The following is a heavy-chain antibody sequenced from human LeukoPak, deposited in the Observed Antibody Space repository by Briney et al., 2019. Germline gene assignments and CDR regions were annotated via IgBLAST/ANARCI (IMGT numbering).Heavy chain of an antibody. CDR3: AKSRRYVIAAALWFDP. J-gene: IGHJ5*02. CDR2: ISGSGGST. V-gene: IGHV3-23*01. D-gene: IGHD6-13*01. CDR1: GFTFSSYG. Sequence: GGSLRLSCAASGFTFSSYGMSWVRQAPGKGLEWVSAISGSGGSTYYADSVKGRFTISRDNSKNTLYLQMNSLRAEDTAVYYCAKSRRYVIAAALWFDPWGQGTLVSVSS.